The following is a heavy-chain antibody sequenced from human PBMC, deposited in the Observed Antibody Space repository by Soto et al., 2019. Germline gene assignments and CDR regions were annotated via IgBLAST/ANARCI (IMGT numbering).Heavy chain of an antibody. D-gene: IGHD3-10*01. Sequence: QVQLVQSGAEVKKPGASVKVSCKASGYTFTSYGISWVRQAPGQGLEWMGWISAYNGNTNYAQKLQGRVTMTTDTSTSTAYMELRRRRSDDTAVYYCARDRLWFGEAHLHDCWGQGTLVTVSS. J-gene: IGHJ4*02. CDR1: GYTFTSYG. CDR3: ARDRLWFGEAHLHDC. V-gene: IGHV1-18*01. CDR2: ISAYNGNT.